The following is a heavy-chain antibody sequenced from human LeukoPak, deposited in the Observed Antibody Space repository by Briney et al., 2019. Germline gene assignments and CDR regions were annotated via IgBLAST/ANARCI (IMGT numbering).Heavy chain of an antibody. CDR1: GFTLSSYA. CDR3: ATMTTVTTSAFDI. CDR2: ISGSGGST. J-gene: IGHJ3*02. D-gene: IGHD4-17*01. Sequence: GGSLRLSCAASGFTLSSYAMSWVRQAPGKGLEWVSAISGSGGSTYYADSVKGRFTISRDNSKNTLYLQMNSLRAEDTAVYYCATMTTVTTSAFDIWGQGTMVTVSS. V-gene: IGHV3-23*01.